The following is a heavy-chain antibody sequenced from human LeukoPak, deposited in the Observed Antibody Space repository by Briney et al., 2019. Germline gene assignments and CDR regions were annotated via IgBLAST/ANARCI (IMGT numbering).Heavy chain of an antibody. CDR2: IYYSGST. J-gene: IGHJ4*02. CDR1: GGSISSYY. Sequence: SETLSLTCTVSGGSISSYYWSWIRQPPGKGLEWIGYIYYSGSTNYNPSLKGRVTISVDTSKNQFSLKLSSVTAADTAVYYCAGSTVTTFDYWGQGTLVTVSS. D-gene: IGHD4-11*01. CDR3: AGSTVTTFDY. V-gene: IGHV4-59*01.